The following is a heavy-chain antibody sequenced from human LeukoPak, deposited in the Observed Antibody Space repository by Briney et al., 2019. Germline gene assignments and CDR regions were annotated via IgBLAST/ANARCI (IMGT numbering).Heavy chain of an antibody. D-gene: IGHD3-16*01. CDR2: IYYSGST. CDR1: GGPISSYY. V-gene: IGHV4-59*01. CDR3: ARGYPGGGNFDY. Sequence: SETLSLTCTVSGGPISSYYWSWIRQPPGKGLEWIGYIYYSGSTNYNPSLKSRVTISVDTSKNQFSLKLSSVTAADTAVYYCARGYPGGGNFDYWGQGTLVTVSS. J-gene: IGHJ4*02.